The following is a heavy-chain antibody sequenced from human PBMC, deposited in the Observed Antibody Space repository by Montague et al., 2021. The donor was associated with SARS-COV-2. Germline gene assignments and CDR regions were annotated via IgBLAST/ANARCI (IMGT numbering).Heavy chain of an antibody. CDR3: ARRGTGNYELLDY. Sequence: SETLSLTCTISGGSMRRYYWTWIRQLPGKELEWIGSIYDSGGARYNPSLKSRVSISVDASKNQLSLGVTSVTAADTAVYFCARRGTGNYELLDYWGQGILVTVSS. J-gene: IGHJ4*02. D-gene: IGHD3-3*01. V-gene: IGHV4-59*01. CDR2: IYDSGGA. CDR1: GGSMRRYY.